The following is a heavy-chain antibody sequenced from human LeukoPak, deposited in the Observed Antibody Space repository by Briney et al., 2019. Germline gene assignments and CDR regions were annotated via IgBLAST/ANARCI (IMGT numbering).Heavy chain of an antibody. D-gene: IGHD7-27*01. CDR2: IYYSGST. CDR1: GGSISSYY. CDR3: ASGEDYYYMDV. J-gene: IGHJ6*03. Sequence: SETLSLTCTVSGGSISSYYWSWIRQPPGKGLEWMGYIYYSGSTNYNPSLKRRVTISVDTSKNQFSLKLSSVTAADTALYYGASGEDYYYMDVWGKGTTVTVSS. V-gene: IGHV4-59*01.